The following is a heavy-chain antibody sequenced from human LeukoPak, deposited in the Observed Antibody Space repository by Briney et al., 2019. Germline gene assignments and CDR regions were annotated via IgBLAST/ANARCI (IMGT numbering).Heavy chain of an antibody. CDR2: ISAYNGNT. Sequence: ASVKVSCKASGYTFTSYGISWVRQAPGQGLEWMGWISAYNGNTNYAQKPQGRVTMTTDTSTSTAYMELRSLRSDDTAVYYCARDRHSSGWYSQAFDPWGQGTLVTVSS. V-gene: IGHV1-18*01. CDR3: ARDRHSSGWYSQAFDP. J-gene: IGHJ5*02. D-gene: IGHD6-19*01. CDR1: GYTFTSYG.